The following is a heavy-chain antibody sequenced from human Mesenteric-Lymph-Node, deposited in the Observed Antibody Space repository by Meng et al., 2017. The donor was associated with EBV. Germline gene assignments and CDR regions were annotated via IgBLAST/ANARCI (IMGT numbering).Heavy chain of an antibody. D-gene: IGHD3-22*01. CDR1: GFTFSRYA. J-gene: IGHJ5*02. V-gene: IGHV3-23*01. CDR3: TRDDRGWLPDH. CDR2: IGPNTGRT. Sequence: VTFLESGRHFVQPGGSMRLSCAASGFTFSRYAMTWVRPAPGKGLEWVSTIGPNTGRTYYTDSVRGRFTISRDTSKNTLFLQMNSLRAEDTAVYHCTRDDRGWLPDHWGRGTLVTVSS.